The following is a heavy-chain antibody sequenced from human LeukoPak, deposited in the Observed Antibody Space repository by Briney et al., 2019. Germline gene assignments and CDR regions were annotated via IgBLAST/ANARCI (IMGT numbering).Heavy chain of an antibody. CDR3: ARCYTYGTTWFGGLDV. CDR2: MQYDGSVE. D-gene: IGHD3-10*01. V-gene: IGHV3-30*02. J-gene: IGHJ6*02. Sequence: PGGALRLSCAASGVSFSNYGVHWVRQAPGKGLEWVTFMQYDGSVEFYADSVKGRFTISRDNSKNTLYLQMNSLRAEDTAVYYCARCYTYGTTWFGGLDVWGQGTTVTVSS. CDR1: GVSFSNYG.